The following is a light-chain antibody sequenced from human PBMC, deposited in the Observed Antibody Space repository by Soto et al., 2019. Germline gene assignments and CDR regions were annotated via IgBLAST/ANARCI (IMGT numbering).Light chain of an antibody. CDR1: TGTVTSGHY. CDR2: DTN. Sequence: QTVVTQEPSLTVSPGETVTLTCGSSTGTVTSGHYPYWFQQRPGQAPTTLIYDTNNKYSWTPDRFSGSLLGGKAALTLSGAQPEDEGDYYCLLLYSGNRRVFGTGTKLNVL. V-gene: IGLV7-46*01. J-gene: IGLJ1*01. CDR3: LLLYSGNRRV.